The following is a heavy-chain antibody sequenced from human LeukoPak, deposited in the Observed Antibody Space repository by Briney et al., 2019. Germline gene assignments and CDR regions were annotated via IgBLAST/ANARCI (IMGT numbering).Heavy chain of an antibody. Sequence: GGSLRLSCAASGFTFSSYSMNWVRQAPGKGLEWVSSISSSSSYIYYADSVKGRFTISRDNAKNSLYLQMNSLRAEDTAVYYCARETVRSKWLLDPYAFDIWGQGTMVTVSS. J-gene: IGHJ3*02. V-gene: IGHV3-21*01. CDR3: ARETVRSKWLLDPYAFDI. D-gene: IGHD3-22*01. CDR1: GFTFSSYS. CDR2: ISSSSSYI.